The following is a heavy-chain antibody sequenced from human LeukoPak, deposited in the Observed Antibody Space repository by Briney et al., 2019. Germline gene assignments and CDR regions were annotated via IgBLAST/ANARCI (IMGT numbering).Heavy chain of an antibody. CDR1: GFTFSNAW. CDR3: TTARGSDLQYSQH. J-gene: IGHJ1*01. D-gene: IGHD1-26*01. V-gene: IGHV3-15*07. CDR2: IKSKTDGGTT. Sequence: GGSLRLSCAASGFTFSNAWMNWVRQAPGKGLEWVGRIKSKTDGGTTDCAAPVKGRFTISRDDSKNTLYLQMNSLKTEDTAVYYCTTARGSDLQYSQHWGQGTLVTVSS.